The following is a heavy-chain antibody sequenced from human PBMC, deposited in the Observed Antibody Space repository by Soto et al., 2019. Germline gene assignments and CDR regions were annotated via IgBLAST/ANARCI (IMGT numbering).Heavy chain of an antibody. Sequence: SVKVSCKASGGPYSKYSISWVRQAPGQGLEWMGRIIPIFDITNYAQKFQGRVTITADKSTSTVYMDLSSLRSEDTAVYYCARSLLGDYYDSDGLDNWGQGTLFTVSS. J-gene: IGHJ4*02. D-gene: IGHD3-22*01. V-gene: IGHV1-69*02. CDR2: IIPIFDIT. CDR3: ARSLLGDYYDSDGLDN. CDR1: GGPYSKYS.